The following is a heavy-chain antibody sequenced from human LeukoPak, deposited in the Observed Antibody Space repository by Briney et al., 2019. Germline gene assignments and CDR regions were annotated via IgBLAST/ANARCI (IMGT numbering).Heavy chain of an antibody. V-gene: IGHV4-39*07. D-gene: IGHD3-10*01. Sequence: SETLSLTCTVSGGSISSSSYYWGWIRQPPGKGLEWIGSIYYSGSTYYNPSLKSRVTISVDTSKNQFSLKLSSVTAADTAVYYCARDKEIIMVRGVNFPRLSYVDYWGQGTLVTVSS. CDR1: GGSISSSSYY. CDR2: IYYSGST. J-gene: IGHJ4*02. CDR3: ARDKEIIMVRGVNFPRLSYVDY.